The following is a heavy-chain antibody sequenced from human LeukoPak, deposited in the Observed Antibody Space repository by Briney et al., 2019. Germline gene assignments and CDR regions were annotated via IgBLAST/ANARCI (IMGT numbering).Heavy chain of an antibody. J-gene: IGHJ6*03. CDR1: GFTFSSNY. V-gene: IGHV3-66*02. CDR2: IYSGGST. CDR3: ARDRSYTTSCYPYYYYMDV. Sequence: GGSLRLSCAASGFTFSSNYMSWVRQAPGKGLEWVSVIYSGGSTYYADSVKGRFTISRDNSKNTLYLQMNSLRAEDTAVYYCARDRSYTTSCYPYYYYMDVWGKGTTVTVSS. D-gene: IGHD2-2*01.